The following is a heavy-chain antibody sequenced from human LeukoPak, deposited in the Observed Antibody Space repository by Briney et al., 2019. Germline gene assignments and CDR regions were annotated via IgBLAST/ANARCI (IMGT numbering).Heavy chain of an antibody. CDR3: TRDSGTTGEVKFDP. CDR1: GGSLSIYY. CDR2: IYTSGST. Sequence: SETLSLTCTVSGGSLSIYYWSWIRQPAGKGLEWIGRIYTSGSTNYTPSLKSRVTMPVDTSKNQFSLRLTSVTAADTAMYYCTRDSGTTGEVKFDPWGQGTLVTVSS. D-gene: IGHD3-10*01. V-gene: IGHV4-4*07. J-gene: IGHJ5*02.